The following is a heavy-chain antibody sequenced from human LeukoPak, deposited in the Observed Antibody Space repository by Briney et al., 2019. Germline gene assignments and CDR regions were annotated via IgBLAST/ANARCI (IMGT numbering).Heavy chain of an antibody. Sequence: SETLSLTCAGSSSGYFWSWLRQPPGKGLEWIGEISHSGSTNYNPSLKSRVTISVDTSKNQFSLRLISTTSADTAIYYCARNGRFCSRGCSGGAFDMWGQGTMVSVSS. CDR1: SSSGYF. J-gene: IGHJ3*02. CDR2: ISHSGST. V-gene: IGHV4-34*01. D-gene: IGHD2-15*01. CDR3: ARNGRFCSRGCSGGAFDM.